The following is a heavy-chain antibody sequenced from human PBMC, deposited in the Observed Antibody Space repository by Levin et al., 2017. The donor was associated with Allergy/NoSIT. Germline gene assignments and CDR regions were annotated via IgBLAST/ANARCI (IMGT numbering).Heavy chain of an antibody. Sequence: GGSLRLSCAASGFTFSSYGMHWVRQAPGKGLEWVAVISYDGSNKYYADSVKGRFTISRDNSKNTLYLQMNSLRAEDTAVYYCAKVFRSDGENYYYGMDVWGQGTTVTVSS. CDR1: GFTFSSYG. D-gene: IGHD3-10*01. V-gene: IGHV3-30*18. CDR2: ISYDGSNK. J-gene: IGHJ6*02. CDR3: AKVFRSDGENYYYGMDV.